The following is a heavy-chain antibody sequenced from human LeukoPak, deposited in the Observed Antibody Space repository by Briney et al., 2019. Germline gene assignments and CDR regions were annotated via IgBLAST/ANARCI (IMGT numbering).Heavy chain of an antibody. D-gene: IGHD3-10*01. CDR2: INPSGGST. Sequence: ASVKVSCKASGYTFTSYFMHWVRQAPGQGLEWMGIINPSGGSTTYAQKFQGRVTMTRDTSTSTVYMELSSLRSEDTALYYCARGYGSGTYYHLWGQGTLVTVSS. V-gene: IGHV1-46*01. J-gene: IGHJ5*02. CDR1: GYTFTSYF. CDR3: ARGYGSGTYYHL.